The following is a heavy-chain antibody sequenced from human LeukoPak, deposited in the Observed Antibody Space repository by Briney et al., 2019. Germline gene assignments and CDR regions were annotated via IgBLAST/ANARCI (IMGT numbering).Heavy chain of an antibody. D-gene: IGHD3-9*01. CDR1: GFTFDDYG. J-gene: IGHJ4*02. CDR3: VAYYDILTGYKY. Sequence: GGSLRLSCAASGFTFDDYGMSWVRQAPGKGLEWVSGINWNGGSTGYADSVKGRFTISRDNAKNSLYLQMNSLRAEDTAVYYCVAYYDILTGYKYWGQGTLVTVSS. V-gene: IGHV3-20*04. CDR2: INWNGGST.